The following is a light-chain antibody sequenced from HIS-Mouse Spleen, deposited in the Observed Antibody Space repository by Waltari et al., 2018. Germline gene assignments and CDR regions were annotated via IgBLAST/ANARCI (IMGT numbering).Light chain of an antibody. J-gene: IGLJ3*02. CDR3: QSADSSGTYWV. Sequence: SYELTQPPSVSVSPGQTARITCSGDAFPKQYAYWYQQKPGQGPVLVIYKDSERPSGIPERFSGSSSGTTVTLTISGVQAEDEADYYCQSADSSGTYWVFGGGTKLTVL. V-gene: IGLV3-25*03. CDR1: AFPKQY. CDR2: KDS.